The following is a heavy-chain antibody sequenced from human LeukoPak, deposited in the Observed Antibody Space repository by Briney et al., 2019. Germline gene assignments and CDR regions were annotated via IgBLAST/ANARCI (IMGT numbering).Heavy chain of an antibody. CDR3: ARGTRFYYYGMDV. D-gene: IGHD3-3*01. V-gene: IGHV4-34*01. Sequence: MTSETLSLTCAVYGGSFSGYYWSWIRQPPGKGLEWIGEINHSGSTNYNPSLKSRVTISVDTSKNQFSLKLSSVTAADTAVYYYARGTRFYYYGMDVWGQGTTVTVSS. CDR2: INHSGST. CDR1: GGSFSGYY. J-gene: IGHJ6*02.